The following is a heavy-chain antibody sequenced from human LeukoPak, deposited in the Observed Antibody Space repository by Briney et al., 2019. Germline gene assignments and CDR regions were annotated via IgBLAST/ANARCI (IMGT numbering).Heavy chain of an antibody. D-gene: IGHD2-21*02. V-gene: IGHV1-69*13. CDR1: GGTFSSYA. Sequence: EASVKVSCKASGGTFSSYAISWVRQAPGQGLEWMGGIIPIFGTANYAQKFQSRVTITADESTSTAYMELSSLRSEDTAVYYCARMGPNCGGDCYADYWGQGTLVTVSS. J-gene: IGHJ4*02. CDR2: IIPIFGTA. CDR3: ARMGPNCGGDCYADY.